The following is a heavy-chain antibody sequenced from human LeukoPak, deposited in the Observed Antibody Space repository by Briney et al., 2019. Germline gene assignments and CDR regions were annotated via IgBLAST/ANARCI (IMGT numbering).Heavy chain of an antibody. V-gene: IGHV3-7*01. CDR2: IKQEGSEK. CDR3: ARENRDGYNPYNWFDP. D-gene: IGHD5-24*01. J-gene: IGHJ5*02. CDR1: GFSFGSYW. Sequence: GGPLRLSCAASGFSFGSYWMSWVRQAPGKGLEWVANIKQEGSEKFYVDSVEGRFTISRDNAKNSLYLQMNSLRAEDTGIYYCARENRDGYNPYNWFDPWGQGTLVTVSS.